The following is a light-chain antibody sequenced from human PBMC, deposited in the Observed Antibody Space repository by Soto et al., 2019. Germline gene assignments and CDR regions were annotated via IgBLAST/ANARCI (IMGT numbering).Light chain of an antibody. CDR3: SSHAGSINVV. V-gene: IGLV2-8*01. Sequence: QSALTQPASVSGSPGQSITISCTGTSSDVGAYNYVSWYQHHPGKAPKLIIFEVSKRPSGVPDRFSGSKSGNTASLTVSGLQADDEADYYCSSHAGSINVVFGGGTKLTVL. J-gene: IGLJ2*01. CDR1: SSDVGAYNY. CDR2: EVS.